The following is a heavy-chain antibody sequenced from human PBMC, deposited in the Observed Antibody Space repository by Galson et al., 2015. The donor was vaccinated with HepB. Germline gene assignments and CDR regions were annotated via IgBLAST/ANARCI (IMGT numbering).Heavy chain of an antibody. D-gene: IGHD2-2*02. Sequence: SLRLSCAASGFTFDDYAMHWVRQAPGKGLEWVSGISWNSGSIGYADSVKGRFTISRDNAKNSLYLQMNSLRAEDTALYYCAKTGRYCSSTSCFTFDPWGQGTLVTVSS. CDR2: ISWNSGSI. CDR3: AKTGRYCSSTSCFTFDP. V-gene: IGHV3-9*01. CDR1: GFTFDDYA. J-gene: IGHJ5*02.